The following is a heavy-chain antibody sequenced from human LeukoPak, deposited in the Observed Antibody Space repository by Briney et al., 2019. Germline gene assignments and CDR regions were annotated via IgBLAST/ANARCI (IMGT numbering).Heavy chain of an antibody. D-gene: IGHD3-3*01. Sequence: SETLSLTCAVYGGSFSGYYWSWIRQPPGKGLEWIGEINHSGSTNYNPSLMSRVTIPVDTSKNQFSLKLSSVTAADTAVYYCARVPFLRYDFWSGYPVYMDVWGKGTTVTVSS. CDR2: INHSGST. CDR3: ARVPFLRYDFWSGYPVYMDV. J-gene: IGHJ6*03. CDR1: GGSFSGYY. V-gene: IGHV4-34*01.